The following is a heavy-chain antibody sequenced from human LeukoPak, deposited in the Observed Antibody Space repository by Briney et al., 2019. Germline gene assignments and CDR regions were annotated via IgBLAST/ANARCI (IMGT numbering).Heavy chain of an antibody. CDR3: ARGSFFDAFDI. CDR1: GFTFSDYW. V-gene: IGHV3-53*01. Sequence: GGSLRLSCAVSGFTFSDYWMNWVRQAPGKGLEWVSVIYSGGSTYNADSVKGRFTISRDISKNTLYLQMNSLRAEDTAVYYCARGSFFDAFDIWGQGTMVTVSS. J-gene: IGHJ3*02. D-gene: IGHD3-10*01. CDR2: IYSGGST.